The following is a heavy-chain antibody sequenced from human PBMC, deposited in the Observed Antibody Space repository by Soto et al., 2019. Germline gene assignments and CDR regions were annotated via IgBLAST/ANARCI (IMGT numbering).Heavy chain of an antibody. J-gene: IGHJ6*02. CDR2: IYPGDSDT. Sequence: HGESLKISCKGSGYSFTSYWIGWVRQMPGKGLEWMGIIYPGDSDTRYSPSFQGQVTISADKSISTAYLQWSSLKASDTAMYYCARHRAMAYYYYYGMDVWGQGTTVTVSS. V-gene: IGHV5-51*01. CDR1: GYSFTSYW. CDR3: ARHRAMAYYYYYGMDV. D-gene: IGHD5-18*01.